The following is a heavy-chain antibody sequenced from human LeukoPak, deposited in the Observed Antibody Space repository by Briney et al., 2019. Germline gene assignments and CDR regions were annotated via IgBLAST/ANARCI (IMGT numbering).Heavy chain of an antibody. J-gene: IGHJ4*02. CDR3: ASPPTRECSSLRCPLSY. CDR2: IYPGDSDT. CDR1: GYSVTYYW. D-gene: IGHD2-2*01. V-gene: IGHV5-51*01. Sequence: GESWQTCCKGSGYSVTYYWIAWVRQMPGKGLEWMGIIYPGDSDTRYSPSFQGQVTISVDKSVSAAYLQWSSLKASDTAMYYCASPPTRECSSLRCPLSYWGEGPVVTVSS.